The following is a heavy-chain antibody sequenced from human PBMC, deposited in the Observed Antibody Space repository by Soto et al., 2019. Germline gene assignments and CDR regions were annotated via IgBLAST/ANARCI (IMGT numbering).Heavy chain of an antibody. CDR2: IRSKANSYAT. CDR3: TRHPGDYFYGGNSHFQH. CDR1: GLTFSGSA. Sequence: GGSLRLSCAASGLTFSGSAMHWVRQASGKGLEWVGRIRSKANSYATAYAASVKGRFTISRDDSKNTAYLQMNSLKTEDTAVYYCTRHPGDYFYGGNSHFQHWGQGTLVTVSS. V-gene: IGHV3-73*01. J-gene: IGHJ1*01. D-gene: IGHD4-17*01.